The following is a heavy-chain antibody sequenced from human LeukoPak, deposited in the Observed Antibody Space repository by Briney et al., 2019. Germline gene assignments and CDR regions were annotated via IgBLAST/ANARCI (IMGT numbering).Heavy chain of an antibody. CDR2: INHSGST. Sequence: SETLSLTCAVYGGSFSGYYWSWIRQPPGKGLEWIGEINHSGSTNYNPSLKSRVTISVDTSKNQFSLKLSSVTAADTAVYYCARVRAAAIPYYFDSWGQGTLVTVSS. V-gene: IGHV4-34*01. J-gene: IGHJ4*02. D-gene: IGHD6-13*01. CDR3: ARVRAAAIPYYFDS. CDR1: GGSFSGYY.